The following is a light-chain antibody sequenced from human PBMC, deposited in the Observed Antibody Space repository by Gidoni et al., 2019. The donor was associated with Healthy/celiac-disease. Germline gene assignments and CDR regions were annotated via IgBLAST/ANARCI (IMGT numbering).Light chain of an antibody. CDR1: QGISNY. Sequence: DIQLTQSPSSLSASVGDRVTITCRASQGISNYLACYQQKPGKVPKLLIYAASTLTSEVPPRFSGSGSGTDFTLTISILQPEDVATYYCQKYNSAPPLTFGGGTKVKIK. CDR3: QKYNSAPPLT. V-gene: IGKV1-27*01. CDR2: AAS. J-gene: IGKJ4*01.